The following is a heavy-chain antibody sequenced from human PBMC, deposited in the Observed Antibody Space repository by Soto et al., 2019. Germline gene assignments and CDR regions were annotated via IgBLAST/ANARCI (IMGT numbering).Heavy chain of an antibody. CDR2: ISYDGSNK. CDR1: GFTFSSYA. D-gene: IGHD3-3*01. J-gene: IGHJ4*02. CDR3: ARHKRDLRFLEWSYYFDY. V-gene: IGHV3-30-3*01. Sequence: QVQLVESGGGVVQPGRSLRLSCAASGFTFSSYAMHWVRQAPGKGLEWVAVISYDGSNKYYADSVKGRFTISRDSSKNTRYLQMNSLRAEDTAVYYCARHKRDLRFLEWSYYFDYWGQGTLVTVSS.